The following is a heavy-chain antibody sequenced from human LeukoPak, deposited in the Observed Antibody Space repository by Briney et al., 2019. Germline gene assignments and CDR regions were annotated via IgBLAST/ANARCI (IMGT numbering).Heavy chain of an antibody. CDR3: ARFPGFSHPEGYYYAMDV. Sequence: SETLSLTCTVSGGSISSYYWSWIRQPPGKGLEWIGYIYYSGNTNYNSSLKSRVTISVDTPKNQFSLKLSSVTAADTAVYYCARFPGFSHPEGYYYAMDVWGQGTTVTVSS. CDR1: GGSISSYY. V-gene: IGHV4-59*01. D-gene: IGHD3-3*02. J-gene: IGHJ6*02. CDR2: IYYSGNT.